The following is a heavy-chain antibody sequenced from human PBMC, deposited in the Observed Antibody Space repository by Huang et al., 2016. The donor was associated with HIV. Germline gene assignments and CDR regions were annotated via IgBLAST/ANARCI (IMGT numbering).Heavy chain of an antibody. D-gene: IGHD2-2*01. V-gene: IGHV4-34*01. CDR1: GDSLGGFF. Sequence: QVRLDQWGAGLLKPSETLTLTCAVYGDSLGGFFWSWIRQSPGRGLEWIGEITQSGRTNYNPSRKSRVTIAIDTSKKQFSLKLKSVTADDTSTYYCARGRGTSWSFFDTWGQGSFVTVSS. CDR2: ITQSGRT. J-gene: IGHJ5*02. CDR3: ARGRGTSWSFFDT.